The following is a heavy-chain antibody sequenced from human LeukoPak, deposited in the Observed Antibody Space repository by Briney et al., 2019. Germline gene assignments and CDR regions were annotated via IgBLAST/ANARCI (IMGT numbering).Heavy chain of an antibody. Sequence: ASVKVSCKVSGYTLTELSMHRVRQAPGKGLEWMGGFDPEDGETIYAQKFQGRVTMTEDTSTDTAYMELSSLRSEDTAVYYCATDHDCSSTSCYASYWGQGPLVTVSS. CDR1: GYTLTELS. CDR3: ATDHDCSSTSCYASY. CDR2: FDPEDGET. V-gene: IGHV1-24*01. J-gene: IGHJ4*02. D-gene: IGHD2-2*01.